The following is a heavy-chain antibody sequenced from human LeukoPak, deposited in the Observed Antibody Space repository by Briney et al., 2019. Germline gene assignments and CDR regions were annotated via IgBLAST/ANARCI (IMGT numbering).Heavy chain of an antibody. V-gene: IGHV1-8*03. CDR3: ARALRRDSRNWAAFDY. CDR1: GYTFTSCD. CDR2: MNPNSGNT. D-gene: IGHD6-13*01. Sequence: GASVKVSCKASGYTFTSCDINWVRQATGQGLEGVGWMNPNSGNTGYAQKFQGRVTITRNTAISTAYMELSSLGSEDTAVYYCARALRRDSRNWAAFDYWGQGTLVTVSS. J-gene: IGHJ4*02.